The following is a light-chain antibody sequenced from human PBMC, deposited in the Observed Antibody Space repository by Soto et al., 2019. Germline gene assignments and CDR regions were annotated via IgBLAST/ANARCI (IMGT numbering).Light chain of an antibody. V-gene: IGKV3-11*01. J-gene: IGKJ4*01. CDR1: QSVSSY. Sequence: EIVLTQSPATLSSSPGERATLSCRASQSVSSYLAWYQQKPGQAPRLLIYDASNRATGIPARLSGSGSGTVFTLTISSLEPEDFAGYYCQQRSNWPPGLTFGGGTKVEIK. CDR3: QQRSNWPPGLT. CDR2: DAS.